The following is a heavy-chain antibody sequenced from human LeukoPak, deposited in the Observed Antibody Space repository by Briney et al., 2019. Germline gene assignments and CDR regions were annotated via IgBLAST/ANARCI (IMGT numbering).Heavy chain of an antibody. J-gene: IGHJ4*02. CDR2: IRSKANSYAT. CDR1: GFTFSGPA. D-gene: IGHD4-11*01. CDR3: TIGAVTTDY. Sequence: GGSLKLSCAASGFTFSGPAMHWVRQASGKGLEWVGRIRSKANSYATAYAASVKGRFTISRDDSKNTAYLQMNSLKTEDTAVYYCTIGAVTTDYWGQGTLVTVSS. V-gene: IGHV3-73*01.